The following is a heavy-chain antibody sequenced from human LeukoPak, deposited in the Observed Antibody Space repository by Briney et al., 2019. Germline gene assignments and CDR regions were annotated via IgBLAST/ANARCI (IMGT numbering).Heavy chain of an antibody. CDR2: IKQDGSVK. CDR1: GFTFSSYW. V-gene: IGHV3-7*01. Sequence: KSGGSLRLSCAASGFTFSSYWMSWVRQAPGKGLEWVANIKQDGSVKYYVDSVKGRFTTSRDNAKNSLYLQMNSLRAEDTAVYYCARDYTSIAHEGVDHWGQGTLVTVSS. J-gene: IGHJ4*02. CDR3: ARDYTSIAHEGVDH. D-gene: IGHD5-18*01.